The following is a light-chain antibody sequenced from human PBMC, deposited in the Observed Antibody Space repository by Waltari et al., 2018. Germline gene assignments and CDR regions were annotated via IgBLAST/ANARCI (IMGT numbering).Light chain of an antibody. J-gene: IGKJ4*01. Sequence: DIVMTQSPDSLAVSLGERATINCKSSQSVLCSSNNKNYLAWYQQKPGQPPKLLIYWASTRESGVPDRFSGSGSGTDFTLTISSLQAEDVAVYYCQQYYSTPPAFGGGTKVGIK. V-gene: IGKV4-1*01. CDR1: QSVLCSSNNKNY. CDR3: QQYYSTPPA. CDR2: WAS.